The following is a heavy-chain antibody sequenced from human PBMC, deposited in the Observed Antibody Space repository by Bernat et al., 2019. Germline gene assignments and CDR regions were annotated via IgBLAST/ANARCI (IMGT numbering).Heavy chain of an antibody. CDR1: GFTFSDYA. CDR3: AKDKVRGDGYVVLDY. V-gene: IGHV3-23*01. D-gene: IGHD3-10*01. Sequence: EVQLLESGGGLVQPGGSLRLTCGASGFTFSDYAMNWVRQAPGKGLEWVATILSSGSGTYYADSVRGRFTVSRDNSKNTLYLQVHSLRAEDTAVYYCAKDKVRGDGYVVLDYWGQGTLVTVSS. J-gene: IGHJ4*02. CDR2: ILSSGSGT.